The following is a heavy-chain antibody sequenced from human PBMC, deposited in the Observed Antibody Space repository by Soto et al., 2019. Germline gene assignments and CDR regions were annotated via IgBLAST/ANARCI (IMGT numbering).Heavy chain of an antibody. D-gene: IGHD1-26*01. CDR2: IYYSGST. Sequence: SETLSLTCTVSGGSISSYYWSWIRQPPGKGLEWIGYIYYSGSTNYNPSLKSRVTISVDTSKNQFSLKLSSVTAADTAVYYCARIGCGFYYYHMDVWGQGTTVTVSS. V-gene: IGHV4-59*08. CDR3: ARIGCGFYYYHMDV. J-gene: IGHJ6*03. CDR1: GGSISSYY.